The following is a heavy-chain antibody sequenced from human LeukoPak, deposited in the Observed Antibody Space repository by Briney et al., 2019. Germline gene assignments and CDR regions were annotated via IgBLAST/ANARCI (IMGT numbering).Heavy chain of an antibody. D-gene: IGHD2-8*01. J-gene: IGHJ4*02. V-gene: IGHV3-7*01. CDR3: ARDRGEYCTNGVCYGSKFFDY. CDR1: GFTFSNYW. CDR2: INQDGREK. Sequence: GGSLRLSCAASGFTFSNYWMTWVRQAPGKGLEWVANINQDGREKYYVDSVKGRFTISRDNAKNSLYLQMNSLRAEDTAVYYCARDRGEYCTNGVCYGSKFFDYWGQGTLVTVSS.